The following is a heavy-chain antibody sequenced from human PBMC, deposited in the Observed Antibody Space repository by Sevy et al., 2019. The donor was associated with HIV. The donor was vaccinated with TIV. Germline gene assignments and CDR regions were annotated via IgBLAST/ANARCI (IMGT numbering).Heavy chain of an antibody. J-gene: IGHJ5*02. CDR1: GFTFSSYA. CDR2: ISGSAIST. V-gene: IGHV3-23*01. Sequence: GGSLRLSCAASGFTFSSYAMSWVRQAPGKGLEWVSAISGSAISTYYADSVKGRFTISRDNSKNTLYLLMNSLRAEDTAVYYCARVDANYDKGFDPWGQGTLVTVSS. CDR3: ARVDANYDKGFDP. D-gene: IGHD3-22*01.